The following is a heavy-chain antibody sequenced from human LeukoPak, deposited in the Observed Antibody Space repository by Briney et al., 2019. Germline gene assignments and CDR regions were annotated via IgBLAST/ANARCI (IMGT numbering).Heavy chain of an antibody. D-gene: IGHD3-10*01. J-gene: IGHJ4*02. V-gene: IGHV1-18*01. Sequence: ASVKVSCKASGYTFTSYGISWVRQAPGQGLEWMGWISAYNGNTNYAQKLQGRVTMTTDTSTSTAYMELRSLRSDDTAVYYCARDSVLLWFGEPFDYWGQGTLVTVSS. CDR1: GYTFTSYG. CDR2: ISAYNGNT. CDR3: ARDSVLLWFGEPFDY.